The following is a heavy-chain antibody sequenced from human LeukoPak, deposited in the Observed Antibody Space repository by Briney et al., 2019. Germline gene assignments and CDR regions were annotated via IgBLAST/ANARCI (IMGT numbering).Heavy chain of an antibody. CDR3: AKSNRYCDTASCYEAFDI. J-gene: IGHJ3*02. V-gene: IGHV4-59*03. CDR2: IYYSGSP. CDR1: RASISIYS. Sequence: SETLSLTCTVSRASISIYSWSWIRQPPGQGLEWLGYIYYSGSPNYNPSLKNRVTMSIDTSRNQFSLKVNSVTAADTAVYYCAKSNRYCDTASCYEAFDIWGQGIMVTVSS. D-gene: IGHD2-2*01.